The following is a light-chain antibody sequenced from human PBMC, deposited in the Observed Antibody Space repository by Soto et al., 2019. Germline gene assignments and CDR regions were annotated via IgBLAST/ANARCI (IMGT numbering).Light chain of an antibody. CDR2: TAS. V-gene: IGKV1-9*01. J-gene: IGKJ4*01. CDR3: QQLNSYPLT. Sequence: DVQLPQSPSFLSASVGDRLTITCRASQGINSYLAWYQQKPGKAPQLLIYTASTLQSGVPSRFSGSASGTEFTLTISSLQPEDFATYYCQQLNSYPLTFGGGTKVEI. CDR1: QGINSY.